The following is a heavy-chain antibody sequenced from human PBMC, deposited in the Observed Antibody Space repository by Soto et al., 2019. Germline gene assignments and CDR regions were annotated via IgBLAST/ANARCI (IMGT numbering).Heavy chain of an antibody. Sequence: QVQLQQWGAGLLKPSETLSLTCAVYGGSFSGYYWSWIRQPPGKGLEWIGEINHSGSTNYNPSLKSLFTISVDTSKNQFSLKLSSVTAADTAVYYCARGLYCSGGSCRRSDAFDIWGQGTMVTVSS. V-gene: IGHV4-34*01. CDR1: GGSFSGYY. D-gene: IGHD2-15*01. CDR2: INHSGST. J-gene: IGHJ3*02. CDR3: ARGLYCSGGSCRRSDAFDI.